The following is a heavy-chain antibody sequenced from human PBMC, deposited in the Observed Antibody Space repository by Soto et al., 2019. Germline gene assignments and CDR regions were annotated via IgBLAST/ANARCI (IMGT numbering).Heavy chain of an antibody. CDR3: ARAPRLVSVTLQEKYLDS. CDR1: GGTFSNSG. V-gene: IGHV1-69*01. Sequence: QLHLVQSGAEVKKPGSSLKVSCKASGGTFSNSGISWVRQAPGQGLEWMGGIIPIFDTTNYAQKLQGRNTMIADEAKNTGYMELSNLRSADTGGYYCARAPRLVSVTLQEKYLDSWGQGTLVTVSS. D-gene: IGHD2-21*02. J-gene: IGHJ4*02. CDR2: IIPIFDTT.